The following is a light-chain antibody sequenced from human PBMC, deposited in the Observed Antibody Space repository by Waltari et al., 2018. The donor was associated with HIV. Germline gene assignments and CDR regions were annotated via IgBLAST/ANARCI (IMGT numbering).Light chain of an antibody. CDR2: ENN. J-gene: IGLJ2*01. CDR3: QSYFASNDVI. V-gene: IGLV6-57*04. CDR1: SCRIASTY. Sequence: NFMLTQPHSVSESPGKTVTISCTRSSCRIASTYVQWYQQRPGGAPTTVIYENNQRPSGVPDRFSGSIDSSSNSATLTISGLKTDDKADYYCQSYFASNDVIFGGGTTLTVL.